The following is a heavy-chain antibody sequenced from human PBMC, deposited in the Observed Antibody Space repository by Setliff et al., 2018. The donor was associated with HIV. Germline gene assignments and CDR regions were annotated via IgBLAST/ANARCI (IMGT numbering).Heavy chain of an antibody. CDR2: INPKSGGT. CDR3: ASWGGSPDGYFYYYMDV. CDR1: GYTFTGYY. D-gene: IGHD1-26*01. J-gene: IGHJ6*03. Sequence: ASVKVSCKASGYTFTGYYMHWVRQAPGHRLEWMGRINPKSGGTNYAQKFQGRVTMTRDKSINTVYMELSRMRSDDTAVYYCASWGGSPDGYFYYYMDVWGKGTTVTVSS. V-gene: IGHV1-2*06.